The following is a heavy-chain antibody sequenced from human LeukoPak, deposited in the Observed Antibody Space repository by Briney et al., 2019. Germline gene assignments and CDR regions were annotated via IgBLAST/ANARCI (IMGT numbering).Heavy chain of an antibody. CDR2: ISYDGSNK. CDR3: ARDKHCSGGSCSSAFDI. V-gene: IGHV3-30*04. Sequence: GGSLRLSCGASGFTFRSYAMHWVRQAPGKGLEWVAVISYDGSNKYYADCVKGRFTIYRDNSKNTLYLQMHSLRAEDTAVYYCARDKHCSGGSCSSAFDIWGQGTMVTVSS. CDR1: GFTFRSYA. J-gene: IGHJ3*02. D-gene: IGHD2-15*01.